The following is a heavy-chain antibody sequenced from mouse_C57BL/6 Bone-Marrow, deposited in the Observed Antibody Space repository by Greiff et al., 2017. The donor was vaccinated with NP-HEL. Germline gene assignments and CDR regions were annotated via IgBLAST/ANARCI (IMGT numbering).Heavy chain of an antibody. V-gene: IGHV1-50*01. D-gene: IGHD1-1*01. J-gene: IGHJ1*03. CDR1: GYTFTSYW. CDR3: AREGIVATFWYFDV. Sequence: VQLQQSGAELVKPGASVKLSCKASGYTFTSYWMQWVKQRPGQGLEWIGEIDPSDSYTNYNQKFKGKATLTVDTSSSTAYMQLSSLTSEDSAVYYCAREGIVATFWYFDVWGTGTTVTVSS. CDR2: IDPSDSYT.